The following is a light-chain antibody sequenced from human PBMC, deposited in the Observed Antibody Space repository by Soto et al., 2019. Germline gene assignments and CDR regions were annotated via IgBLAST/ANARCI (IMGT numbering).Light chain of an antibody. V-gene: IGLV1-36*01. CDR3: ATWDDSLRRVL. CDR2: YDD. Sequence: QPVLTQPPSLSEAPRQRVTISCSGSSSNVGNNFVSWYQQLPGKAPKLLIYYDDLLPSGVSDRFSGSKSGTSASLAISGLQSEDEADYYCATWDDSLRRVLFGGGTKLTVL. CDR1: SSNVGNNF. J-gene: IGLJ2*01.